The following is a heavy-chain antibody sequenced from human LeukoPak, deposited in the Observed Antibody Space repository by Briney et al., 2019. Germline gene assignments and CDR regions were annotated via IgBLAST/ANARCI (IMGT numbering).Heavy chain of an antibody. Sequence: GASVKVSCKASGYTFTSYYMHWVRQAPGQGLEWMGIINPSGGSRSYAQKFQGRVTMTRDTSTSTIYMELSSLRSEDTAVYYCATAVVPAAISIDWGQGTLVTVSS. CDR2: INPSGGSR. CDR3: ATAVVPAAISID. CDR1: GYTFTSYY. J-gene: IGHJ4*02. D-gene: IGHD2-2*02. V-gene: IGHV1-46*01.